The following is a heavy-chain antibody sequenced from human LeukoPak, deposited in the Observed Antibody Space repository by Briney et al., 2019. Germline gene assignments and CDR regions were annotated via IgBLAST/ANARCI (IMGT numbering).Heavy chain of an antibody. CDR3: ARHGTNYYDILTGYDY. J-gene: IGHJ4*02. CDR2: INHSGST. CDR1: GGSFSGYY. Sequence: SETLSLTCAVYGGSFSGYYWSWIRQPPGKGLEWIGEINHSGSTNYNPSLKSRVTISVDTSKNQFSLKLSSVTAADTAVYYCARHGTNYYDILTGYDYWGQGTLVTVSS. V-gene: IGHV4-34*01. D-gene: IGHD3-9*01.